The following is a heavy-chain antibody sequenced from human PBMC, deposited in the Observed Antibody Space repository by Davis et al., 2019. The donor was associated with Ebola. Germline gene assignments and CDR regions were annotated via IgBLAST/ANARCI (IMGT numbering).Heavy chain of an antibody. V-gene: IGHV4-39*01. CDR1: GGSISSSSYY. D-gene: IGHD3-3*01. Sequence: MPSETLSLTCTVSGGSISSSSYYWGWIRQPPGKGLEWIGSIYYSGSTYYNPSLKSRVTISVDTSKNQFSLKLSSVTAADTAVYYCARGCSVFWSGYYPCEDYWGQGTLVTVSS. J-gene: IGHJ4*02. CDR3: ARGCSVFWSGYYPCEDY. CDR2: IYYSGST.